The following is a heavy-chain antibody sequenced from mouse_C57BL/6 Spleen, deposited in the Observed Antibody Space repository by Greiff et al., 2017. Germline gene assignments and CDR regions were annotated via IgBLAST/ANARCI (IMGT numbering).Heavy chain of an antibody. CDR3: VRHGGVDYAMDY. Sequence: EVKVVESGGGLVQPKGSLTLSCAASGFSFNTYAMNWVRQAPGKGLEWVARIRSKSNNYATYYADSVKDRFTISRDDSESMLYLQMNNLKTEDTAMYYCVRHGGVDYAMDYWGQGTSVTVSS. CDR1: GFSFNTYA. CDR2: IRSKSNNYAT. J-gene: IGHJ4*01. V-gene: IGHV10-1*01. D-gene: IGHD1-1*01.